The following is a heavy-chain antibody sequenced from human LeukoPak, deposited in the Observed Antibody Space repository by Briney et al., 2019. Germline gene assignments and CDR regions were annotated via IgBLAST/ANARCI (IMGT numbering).Heavy chain of an antibody. CDR3: ARTRVLWDPYTFDY. D-gene: IGHD1-26*01. Sequence: GASVKVSCKASGYTFTGYYMHWVRQAPGQGLEWMGWVNPNSGGTNYAQKFQGRVTMTRDTSISTAYMELSRLRSDDTAVYYCARTRVLWDPYTFDYWGQGTLVTVSS. CDR1: GYTFTGYY. V-gene: IGHV1-2*02. J-gene: IGHJ4*02. CDR2: VNPNSGGT.